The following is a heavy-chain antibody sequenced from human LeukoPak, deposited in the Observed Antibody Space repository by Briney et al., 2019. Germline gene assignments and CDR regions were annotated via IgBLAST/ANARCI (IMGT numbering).Heavy chain of an antibody. J-gene: IGHJ5*02. CDR1: NGSISSDTYF. D-gene: IGHD3-16*01. CDR2: IYHSGST. Sequence: PSQTLSLTCTVSNGSISSDTYFWSWIRQPPGKGLEWIGSIYHSGSTYYNPSLKSRVTISVDTSKNQFSLKLSSVTAADTAVYYCARVRYDLRFPPPKSNWFDPWGQGTLVTVSS. V-gene: IGHV4-39*07. CDR3: ARVRYDLRFPPPKSNWFDP.